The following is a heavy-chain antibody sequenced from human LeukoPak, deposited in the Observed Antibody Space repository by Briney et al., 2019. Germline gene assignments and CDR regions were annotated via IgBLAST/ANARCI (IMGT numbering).Heavy chain of an antibody. CDR3: ARGESMTGDV. V-gene: IGHV1-18*01. D-gene: IGHD2-21*01. J-gene: IGHJ6*02. CDR1: GYTFTSYD. CDR2: ISGYTGNT. Sequence: GASVKVSCTASGYTFTSYDISWVRQAPGQGLEWMGWISGYTGNTNYPQKLQGRVTMTTDTSTSTAYMELRSLRSDDTAVYYCARGESMTGDVWGQGTTVTVSS.